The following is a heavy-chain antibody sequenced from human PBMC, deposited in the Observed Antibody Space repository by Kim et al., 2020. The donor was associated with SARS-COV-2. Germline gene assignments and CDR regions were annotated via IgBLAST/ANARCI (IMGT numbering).Heavy chain of an antibody. D-gene: IGHD6-19*01. Sequence: YADTVKGRLTNSRDNSKNTLYLQMNSLRAEDTAVYYCASHGYSSGWYLDYWGQGTLVTVSS. CDR3: ASHGYSSGWYLDY. J-gene: IGHJ4*02. V-gene: IGHV3-23*01.